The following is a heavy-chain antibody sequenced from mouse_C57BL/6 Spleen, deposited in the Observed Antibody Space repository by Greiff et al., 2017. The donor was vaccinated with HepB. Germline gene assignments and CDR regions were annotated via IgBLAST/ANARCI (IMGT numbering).Heavy chain of an antibody. CDR1: GYTFTSYT. V-gene: IGHV1-4*01. D-gene: IGHD1-1*01. CDR3: ARGWYYGSSYPWYFDV. Sequence: QVQLQQSGAELARPGASVKMSCKASGYTFTSYTMHWVKQRPGQGLEWIGYINPSSGYTKYNQKFKDKATLTADKSSSTAYMQLSSLTSEDSAVYYCARGWYYGSSYPWYFDVWGTGTTVTVSS. J-gene: IGHJ1*03. CDR2: INPSSGYT.